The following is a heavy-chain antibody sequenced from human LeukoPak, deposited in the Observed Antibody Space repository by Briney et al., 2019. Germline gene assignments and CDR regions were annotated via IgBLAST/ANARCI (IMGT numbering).Heavy chain of an antibody. V-gene: IGHV5-51*01. CDR1: GYSFTSYW. CDR3: ARLRVGSSSYNWFDP. D-gene: IGHD6-13*01. CDR2: IYPGDSDT. Sequence: GESLKISCKGSGYSFTSYWIGWVRQMPGKGLEWVGIIYPGDSDTRYSPSFQGQVTISADKSISTAYLQWSSLKASDTAMYYCARLRVGSSSYNWFDPWGQGTLATVSS. J-gene: IGHJ5*02.